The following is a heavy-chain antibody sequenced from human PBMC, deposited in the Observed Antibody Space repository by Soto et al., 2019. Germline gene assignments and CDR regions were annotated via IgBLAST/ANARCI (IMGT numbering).Heavy chain of an antibody. CDR2: ISSSGSTI. J-gene: IGHJ2*01. Sequence: EVQLVESGGGLVQPGGSLRLSCAASGFNFSSYSMNWVRQAPGKGLEWVSYISSSGSTIYYADSVKGRFTISRDNAKNSLYLQMNSLRAEDTAVYYCARAPDWYFDLWGRGTLVTVFS. CDR3: ARAPDWYFDL. V-gene: IGHV3-48*04. CDR1: GFNFSSYS.